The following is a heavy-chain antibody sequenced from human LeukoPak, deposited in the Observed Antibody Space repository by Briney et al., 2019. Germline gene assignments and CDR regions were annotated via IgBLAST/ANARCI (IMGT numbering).Heavy chain of an antibody. CDR2: ISGSGGST. CDR3: AKVLARSSSWYDAFDI. V-gene: IGHV3-23*01. D-gene: IGHD6-13*01. Sequence: GGSLRLSCAASGFTFSSYAMSWVRQAPGEGLEWVSAISGSGGSTYYADSVKGRFTISRDNSKNTLYLQMNSLRAEDTAVYYCAKVLARSSSWYDAFDIWGQGTMVTVSS. CDR1: GFTFSSYA. J-gene: IGHJ3*02.